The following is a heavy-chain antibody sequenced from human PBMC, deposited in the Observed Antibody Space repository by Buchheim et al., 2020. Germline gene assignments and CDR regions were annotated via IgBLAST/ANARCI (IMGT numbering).Heavy chain of an antibody. V-gene: IGHV4-34*01. CDR2: INHSGST. J-gene: IGHJ5*02. CDR3: ARGGGINPTYSGSQNWFDP. Sequence: QVQLQQWGAGLLKPSETLSLTCAVYGGSFSGYYWSWIRQPPGKGLEWIGEINHSGSTNYNPSLKSRVTISVDTSKNQFSLKLSSVTAADTAVYYCARGGGINPTYSGSQNWFDPWGQGTL. D-gene: IGHD1-26*01. CDR1: GGSFSGYY.